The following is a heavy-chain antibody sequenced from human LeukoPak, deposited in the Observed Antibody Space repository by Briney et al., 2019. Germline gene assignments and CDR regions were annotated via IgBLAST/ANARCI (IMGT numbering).Heavy chain of an antibody. J-gene: IGHJ3*02. Sequence: GSLGLSCAASGFTFSIYSMNWVRQTPGKGLEWIGSIYYSGSTYYNPSLKSRVTISVDTSKNQFSLKLSSVTAADTAVYYCARGKTKRWLRPDAFDIWGQGTMVTVSS. CDR1: GFTFSIYSMN. CDR3: ARGKTKRWLRPDAFDI. CDR2: IYYSGST. V-gene: IGHV4-59*05. D-gene: IGHD5-12*01.